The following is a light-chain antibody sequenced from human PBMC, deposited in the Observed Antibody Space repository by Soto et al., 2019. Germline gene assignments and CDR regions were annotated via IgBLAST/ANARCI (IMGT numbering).Light chain of an antibody. CDR2: GAS. CDR1: QSFDSN. CDR3: QQYNNWPPAT. Sequence: EIVMTQSPATLSVSPGERATLSCRASQSFDSNLAWYQQKPGQAPRLLIYGASTRATGIPARFSGSGSGTEFTLTISGLQSEDFAVYYCQQYNNWPPATFGQGTKVDIK. V-gene: IGKV3-15*01. J-gene: IGKJ1*01.